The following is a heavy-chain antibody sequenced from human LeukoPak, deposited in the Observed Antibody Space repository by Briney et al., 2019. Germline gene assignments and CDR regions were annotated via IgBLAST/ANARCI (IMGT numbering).Heavy chain of an antibody. CDR2: RSDDGSAQ. J-gene: IGHJ1*01. V-gene: IGHV3-30*18. CDR1: GFTFNKYG. Sequence: GGPLRLSCIASGFTFNKYGMHWVRQAPGKGLEWVAVRSDDGSAQHYADSVRGRFTISRDNSKNTLSLQMNSLRPEDTAMYFCAKDRDPYSSGTWDSWGQGTLVIVSS. CDR3: AKDRDPYSSGTWDS. D-gene: IGHD3-22*01.